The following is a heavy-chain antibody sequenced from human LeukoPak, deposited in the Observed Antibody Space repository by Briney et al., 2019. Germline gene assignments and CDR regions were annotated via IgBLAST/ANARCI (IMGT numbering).Heavy chain of an antibody. CDR1: GGTFSSYA. CDR2: IIPIFGTA. V-gene: IGHV1-69*05. J-gene: IGHJ3*02. D-gene: IGHD5-18*01. Sequence: AASVKVSCKPSGGTFSSYAISWVRQPPGQGLEWMGGIIPIFGTANYAQKFQGRVTITTGESTSTAYMELSSLRSEDTAVYYCARERGYSYGSDAFDIWGQGTMVTVSS. CDR3: ARERGYSYGSDAFDI.